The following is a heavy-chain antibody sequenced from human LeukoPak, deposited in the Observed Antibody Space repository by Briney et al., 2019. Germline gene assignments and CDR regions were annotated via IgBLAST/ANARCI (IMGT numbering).Heavy chain of an antibody. CDR3: ARDLAPANYGDLEPLDS. J-gene: IGHJ4*02. Sequence: GGSLRLSCAASGFTFSSYAMSWVRQAPGKGLEWVSDISGSGGSTYYADSVMGRFTISRDNSKNRLYLQMNSLRAEDTAVYYCARDLAPANYGDLEPLDSWGQGTLVTVSS. V-gene: IGHV3-23*01. CDR1: GFTFSSYA. CDR2: ISGSGGST. D-gene: IGHD4-17*01.